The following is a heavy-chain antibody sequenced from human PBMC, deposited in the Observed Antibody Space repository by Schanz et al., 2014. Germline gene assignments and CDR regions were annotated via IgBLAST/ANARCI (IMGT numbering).Heavy chain of an antibody. Sequence: EVQLVESGGGLVQPGGSLRLSCVASGFTFSNYWMTWVRQAPGKGLEWVANIKQDESEKYYVDSVKGRFTISRDNAKNSLFWHMNSLRAEDTAVYYCVRDILHRVYDSGSPWGQGTLVTVSS. CDR1: GFTFSNYW. V-gene: IGHV3-7*04. CDR2: IKQDESEK. D-gene: IGHD3-10*01. J-gene: IGHJ5*02. CDR3: VRDILHRVYDSGSP.